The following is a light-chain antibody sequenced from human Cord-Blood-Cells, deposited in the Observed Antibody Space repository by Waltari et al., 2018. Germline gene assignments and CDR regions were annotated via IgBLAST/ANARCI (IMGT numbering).Light chain of an antibody. CDR2: EVS. CDR1: SSDVGSYNR. Sequence: QSALTQPPSVSGSPGQSVTISCTGTSSDVGSYNRVSWYQQPPGTAPKLIIYEVSKLSSGVPDRFSGSKSGNTVSLTISGLQAEDEADYYCSSYTSSSTCVFGGGTKLTVL. CDR3: SSYTSSSTCV. V-gene: IGLV2-18*02. J-gene: IGLJ3*02.